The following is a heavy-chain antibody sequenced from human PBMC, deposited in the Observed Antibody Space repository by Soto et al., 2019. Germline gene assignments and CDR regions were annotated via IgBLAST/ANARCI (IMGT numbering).Heavy chain of an antibody. V-gene: IGHV1-8*01. CDR1: GYTFTSYD. D-gene: IGHD3-10*01. CDR3: ARVRITMVRGVTAILPFDP. J-gene: IGHJ5*02. CDR2: MNPNSGNT. Sequence: QVQLVQSGAEVKKPGASVKVSCKASGYTFTSYDINWVRQATGQGLEWMGWMNPNSGNTGYAQKCQGRVTMTRNTSISTAYMELSSLRSEDTAVYYCARVRITMVRGVTAILPFDPWGQGTLVTVSS.